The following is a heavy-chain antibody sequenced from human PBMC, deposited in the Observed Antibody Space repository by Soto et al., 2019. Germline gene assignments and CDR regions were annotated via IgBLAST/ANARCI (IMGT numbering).Heavy chain of an antibody. Sequence: GASVKVSCKASGGTFSSYTISWVRRAPGQGLEWMGRIIPILGIANYAQKFQGRVTITADKSTSTAYMELSSLRSEDTAVYYCARVQQLNYYYMDVWGKGTTVTVSS. V-gene: IGHV1-69*02. CDR1: GGTFSSYT. J-gene: IGHJ6*03. CDR3: ARVQQLNYYYMDV. D-gene: IGHD6-6*01. CDR2: IIPILGIA.